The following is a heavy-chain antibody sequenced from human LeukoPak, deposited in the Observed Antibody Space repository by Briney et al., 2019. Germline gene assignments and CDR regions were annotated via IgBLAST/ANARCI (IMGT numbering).Heavy chain of an antibody. Sequence: ASVKVSCKASGYTLRDYYISWVRQAPGQGLEWLGWLNPHSGGTNYAQKFQGRVTLTSDTSTSTAYMELSLLTSDDTAIYYCARGLRIINGLDVWGQGTTVTVSS. CDR3: ARGLRIINGLDV. CDR2: LNPHSGGT. V-gene: IGHV1-2*02. CDR1: GYTLRDYY. D-gene: IGHD2-15*01. J-gene: IGHJ6*02.